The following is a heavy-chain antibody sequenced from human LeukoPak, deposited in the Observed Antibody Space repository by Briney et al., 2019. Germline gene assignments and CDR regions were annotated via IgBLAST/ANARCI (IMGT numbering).Heavy chain of an antibody. CDR3: ARAPTFYYGDSLHFDL. CDR1: GFTFSSYA. Sequence: GRSLRLSCAASGFTFSSYAMHWVRQAPGKGLEWVAVISYDGSNKYYADSVKGRFTISRDNSKNTLYLQMDSLRGEDTAVYYCARAPTFYYGDSLHFDLWGQGTLVTVSS. J-gene: IGHJ4*02. D-gene: IGHD4-17*01. CDR2: ISYDGSNK. V-gene: IGHV3-30-3*01.